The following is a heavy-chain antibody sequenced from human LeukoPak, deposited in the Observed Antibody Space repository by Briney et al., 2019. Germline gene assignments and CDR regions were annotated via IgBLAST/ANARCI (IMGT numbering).Heavy chain of an antibody. J-gene: IGHJ5*02. D-gene: IGHD6-13*01. Sequence: SETLSLTCAVYGGSFSGYYWSWIRQPPGKGLEWIGEINHSGSTNYNPSLKSRVTISVDTSKNQFSLKLSSVTAADTAVYYCAKRGSRIAAAGTTWGQGTLVTVSS. CDR2: INHSGST. V-gene: IGHV4-34*01. CDR1: GGSFSGYY. CDR3: AKRGSRIAAAGTT.